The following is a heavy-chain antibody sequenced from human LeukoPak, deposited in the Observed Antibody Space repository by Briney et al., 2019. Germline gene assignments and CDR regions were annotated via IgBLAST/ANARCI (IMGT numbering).Heavy chain of an antibody. V-gene: IGHV1-46*01. Sequence: ASVKLSCKASGYTFTSYYMHWVRQAPGQGLEWMGIINPSGGSTSYAQKFQGRVTMTRDTSTSTVYMELSSLRSEDTAVYYCAGPIQLWQRRHDYWGQGTLVTVSS. J-gene: IGHJ4*02. CDR3: AGPIQLWQRRHDY. CDR1: GYTFTSYY. CDR2: INPSGGST. D-gene: IGHD5-18*01.